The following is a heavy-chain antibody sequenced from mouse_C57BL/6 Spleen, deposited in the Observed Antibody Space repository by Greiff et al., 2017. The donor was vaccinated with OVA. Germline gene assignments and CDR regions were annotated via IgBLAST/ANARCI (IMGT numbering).Heavy chain of an antibody. D-gene: IGHD2-1*01. Sequence: VQLVESGAELVRPGTSVKVSCKASGYAFTNYLIEWVKQRPGQGLEWIGVINPGSGGTNYTEKFQGKATLTADKSSSTAYMQGRSLTSEDSAVYFCASNYGFAYWGQGTLVTVSA. J-gene: IGHJ3*01. CDR3: ASNYGFAY. V-gene: IGHV1-54*01. CDR1: GYAFTNYL. CDR2: INPGSGGT.